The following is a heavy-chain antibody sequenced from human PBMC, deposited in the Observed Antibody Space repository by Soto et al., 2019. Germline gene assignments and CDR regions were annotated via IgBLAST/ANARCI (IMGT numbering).Heavy chain of an antibody. D-gene: IGHD6-13*01. Sequence: QVQLQESGPGLVQPSQTLSLTCTFSGGSITKGGYYWSWIRQHPGKGLEWIGYNYYSGTTYYIPTLKSRLTLSLDTARNRFALEVNSVSAADTAVYCCARAGSWGYTFEDWGQGTLVTVSS. CDR2: NYYSGTT. V-gene: IGHV4-31*03. CDR3: ARAGSWGYTFED. J-gene: IGHJ4*02. CDR1: GGSITKGGYY.